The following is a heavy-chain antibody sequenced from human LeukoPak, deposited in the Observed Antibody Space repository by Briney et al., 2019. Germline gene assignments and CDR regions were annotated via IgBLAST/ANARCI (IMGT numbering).Heavy chain of an antibody. CDR3: ARYGTPYYYDSSGYYYPPTIHDAFDI. J-gene: IGHJ3*02. D-gene: IGHD3-22*01. V-gene: IGHV4-59*08. CDR2: IYYSGST. Sequence: SETPSLTCTVSGGSISSYYWSWIRQPPGKGLEWIGYIYYSGSTNYNPSLKSRVTISVDTSKNQFSLKLSSVTAADTAVYYCARYGTPYYYDSSGYYYPPTIHDAFDIWGQGTMVPVSS. CDR1: GGSISSYY.